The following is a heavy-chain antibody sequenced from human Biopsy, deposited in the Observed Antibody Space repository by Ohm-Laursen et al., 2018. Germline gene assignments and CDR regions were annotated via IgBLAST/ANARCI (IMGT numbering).Heavy chain of an antibody. D-gene: IGHD6-19*01. Sequence: SLRLSCAASGFTFGHYAMHWVRQAPGKGLEWISLIWYDGTNEDYADSVKGRFTISRGNSKNTLYLQINTLTLEDTAFYYCARGLSSGWYGYFDVWGHGTLVTVSS. CDR1: GFTFGHYA. CDR3: ARGLSSGWYGYFDV. J-gene: IGHJ2*01. CDR2: IWYDGTNE. V-gene: IGHV3-33*04.